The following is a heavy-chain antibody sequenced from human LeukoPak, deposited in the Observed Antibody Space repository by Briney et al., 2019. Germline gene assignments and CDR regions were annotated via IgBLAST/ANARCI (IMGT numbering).Heavy chain of an antibody. CDR2: IYPGDSDT. Sequence: GESLKISCQASGYSFFRYWIGWVRQMPGKGLEWMGIIYPGDSDTRYSPSFQGQVTISADRSVSTVYLQRSSLKASDTAMYYCARQNDYGNNFRGLDPFDLWGQGTMVTVSS. CDR1: GYSFFRYW. V-gene: IGHV5-51*01. J-gene: IGHJ3*01. D-gene: IGHD4-17*01. CDR3: ARQNDYGNNFRGLDPFDL.